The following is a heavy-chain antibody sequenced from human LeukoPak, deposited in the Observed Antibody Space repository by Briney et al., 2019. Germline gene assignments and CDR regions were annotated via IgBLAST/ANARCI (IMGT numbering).Heavy chain of an antibody. CDR3: ARHHSGCLDY. J-gene: IGHJ4*02. CDR1: GGTFSSYA. V-gene: IGHV1-69*13. D-gene: IGHD6-25*01. CDR2: IIPIFGTA. Sequence: VASVNVSRKSSGGTFSSYAISWVRQAPGQGLEWMGGIIPIFGTANYAQKFQGRLTITADESTSTAYRALTSLRSEDTAVYYCARHHSGCLDYWGQGTLVTVSS.